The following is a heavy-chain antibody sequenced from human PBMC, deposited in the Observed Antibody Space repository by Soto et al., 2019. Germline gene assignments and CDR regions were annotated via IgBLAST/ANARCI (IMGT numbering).Heavy chain of an antibody. D-gene: IGHD3-10*01. V-gene: IGHV3-23*01. CDR1: GFTFSSYA. J-gene: IGHJ3*02. CDR3: ENLRGSRPGYAFDI. Sequence: GGSLRLSCAASGFTFSSYAMSWVRQAPGKGLEWVSAISGSGGSTYYADSVKGRFTISRDNSKNTLYLQMNSLRAEDTAVYYCENLRGSRPGYAFDIWGQGTMVTVSS. CDR2: ISGSGGST.